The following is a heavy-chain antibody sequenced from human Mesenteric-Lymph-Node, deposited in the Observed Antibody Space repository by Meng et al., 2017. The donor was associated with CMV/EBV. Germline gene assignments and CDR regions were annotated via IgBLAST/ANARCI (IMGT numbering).Heavy chain of an antibody. CDR2: INSDGSST. V-gene: IGHV3-74*01. Sequence: GESLKISCAASGFTFSRYWMHWVRQAPGKGLVWVSHINSDGSSTSNADSVKGRFTISRDNAKNSLYLQMNSLRAEDTAVYYCARDARDSFGMDVRGQGTTVTVSS. D-gene: IGHD2-21*01. CDR1: GFTFSRYW. J-gene: IGHJ6*02. CDR3: ARDARDSFGMDV.